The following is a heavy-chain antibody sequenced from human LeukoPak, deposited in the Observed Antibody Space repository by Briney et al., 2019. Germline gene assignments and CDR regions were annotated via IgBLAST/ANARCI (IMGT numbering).Heavy chain of an antibody. CDR3: ARESIAAAGTPGGLVWFDP. V-gene: IGHV1-69*01. CDR1: GGTFSSYA. CDR2: IIPIFGTA. J-gene: IGHJ5*02. Sequence: GSSVKVSCKASGGTFSSYAISWVRQAPGQGLEWMGGIIPIFGTANYAQKFQGRVTITADDSTSTAYMELSSLRSEDTAVYYCARESIAAAGTPGGLVWFDPWGQGTLVTVSS. D-gene: IGHD6-13*01.